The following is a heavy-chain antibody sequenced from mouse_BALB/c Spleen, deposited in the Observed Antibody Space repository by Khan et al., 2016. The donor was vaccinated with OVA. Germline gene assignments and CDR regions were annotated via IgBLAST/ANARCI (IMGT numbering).Heavy chain of an antibody. V-gene: IGHV5-6*02. CDR2: ISNGGSYT. CDR1: GFTFSSYG. CDR3: ARHRFTTPTAWFAY. D-gene: IGHD1-2*01. Sequence: DVMLVESGGDLVKPGGSLNLSCEASGFTFSSYGMSWLRQTPDKRLEWVATISNGGSYTYYPDSVKGRLTMSRDNAQNTLYLQMSSLKSEDTAMYYCARHRFTTPTAWFAYWGQGTLVTVSA. J-gene: IGHJ3*01.